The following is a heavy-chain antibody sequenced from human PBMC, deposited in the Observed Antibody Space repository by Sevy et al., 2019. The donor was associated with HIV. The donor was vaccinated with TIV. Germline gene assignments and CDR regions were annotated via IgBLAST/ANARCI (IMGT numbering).Heavy chain of an antibody. CDR3: AGGSGRVDFDY. Sequence: SETLSLTCTVSGGSISSYYWSWIRQPPGKGLEWIGYIYYSGSTNYNPSLKSRVTISVDTSKNQFSLKLSSVTAADTAVYYCAGGSGRVDFDYWGQGTLVTVSS. D-gene: IGHD3-10*01. CDR1: GGSISSYY. V-gene: IGHV4-59*01. CDR2: IYYSGST. J-gene: IGHJ4*02.